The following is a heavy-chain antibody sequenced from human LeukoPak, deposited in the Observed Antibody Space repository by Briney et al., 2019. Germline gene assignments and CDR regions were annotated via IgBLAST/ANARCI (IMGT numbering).Heavy chain of an antibody. CDR2: VSLSGTNK. CDR1: GFTFSKYE. J-gene: IGHJ4*02. Sequence: GSLRLSCVTSGFTFSKYEMNWLRQAPGKGLEWISHVSLSGTNKYYADSVRGRFTVSRDNTQSSVYLHMTSLRVDDTAVYYCARRSAHDYWGQGTLVTVSS. V-gene: IGHV3-48*03. CDR3: ARRSAHDY.